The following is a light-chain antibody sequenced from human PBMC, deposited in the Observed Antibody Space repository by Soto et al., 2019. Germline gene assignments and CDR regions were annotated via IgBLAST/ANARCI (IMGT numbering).Light chain of an antibody. CDR2: EGT. V-gene: IGLV2-14*02. J-gene: IGLJ1*01. CDR1: NSDLGSYNL. Sequence: QSVLTQPASVSGPPGQSITISCTGNNSDLGSYNLVSWFQQHPGKVPKVMIYEGTKRPSGVSDRFSGSKSDNTASLTISGLQVEDEAEYFCFSFTTTSTHVFGTGTKLTVL. CDR3: FSFTTTSTHV.